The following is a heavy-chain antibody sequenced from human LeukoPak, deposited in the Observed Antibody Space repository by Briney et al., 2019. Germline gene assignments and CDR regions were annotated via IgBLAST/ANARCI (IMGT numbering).Heavy chain of an antibody. CDR3: ARASLIVGATNHYFDY. CDR2: IIPIFGTA. D-gene: IGHD1-26*01. CDR1: GYTFTSYD. J-gene: IGHJ4*02. Sequence: SVKVSCEASGYTFTSYDINWVRQATGQGLEWMGGIIPIFGTANYAQKFQGRVTITTDESTSTAYMELSSLRSEDTAVYYCARASLIVGATNHYFDYWGQGTLVTVSS. V-gene: IGHV1-69*05.